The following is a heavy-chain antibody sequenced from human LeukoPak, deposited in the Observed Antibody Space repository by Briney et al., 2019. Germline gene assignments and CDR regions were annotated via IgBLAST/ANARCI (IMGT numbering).Heavy chain of an antibody. CDR2: IRSKANSYAT. Sequence: PGGSLKLSCAASGFTFSGSAMHWVRQASGKGLEWVGRIRSKANSYATAYAASVKGRFTISRDDSKNTAYLQMNSLKTEDTAVYYCTRHVEDSGGYFSAWGQGTLVTVSS. CDR3: TRHVEDSGGYFSA. J-gene: IGHJ4*02. V-gene: IGHV3-73*01. CDR1: GFTFSGSA. D-gene: IGHD3-22*01.